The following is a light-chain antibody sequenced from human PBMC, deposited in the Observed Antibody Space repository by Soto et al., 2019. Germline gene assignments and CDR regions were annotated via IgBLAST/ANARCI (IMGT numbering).Light chain of an antibody. Sequence: DIQMTQSPSSLSASVGDRVTITCQASQAISNYLNWYQQKPGKAPKLLIYDASNLETGVPSRFSGSGSGTDFTFTISSLHPEDIATYYCQQYDNLLLTFGGGTKVEIK. CDR1: QAISNY. CDR3: QQYDNLLLT. CDR2: DAS. V-gene: IGKV1-33*01. J-gene: IGKJ4*01.